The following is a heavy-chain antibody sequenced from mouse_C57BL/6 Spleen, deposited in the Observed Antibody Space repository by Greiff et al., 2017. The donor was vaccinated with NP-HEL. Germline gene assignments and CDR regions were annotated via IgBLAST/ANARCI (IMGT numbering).Heavy chain of an antibody. D-gene: IGHD2-5*01. CDR2: ISSGSSTI. CDR1: GFTFSDYG. V-gene: IGHV5-17*01. CDR3: ARGYSNPFAY. J-gene: IGHJ3*01. Sequence: EVQLVESGGGLVKPGGSLKLSCVASGFTFSDYGMHWVRQAPDKGLAWVAYISSGSSTIYYADTVKGRFTISRDNAKNTLFLQMTSLRSEDTAMYYCARGYSNPFAYWGQGTLVTVSA.